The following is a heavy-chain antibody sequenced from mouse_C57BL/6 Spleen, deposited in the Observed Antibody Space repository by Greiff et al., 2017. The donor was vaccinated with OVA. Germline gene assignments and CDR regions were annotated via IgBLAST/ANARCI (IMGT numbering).Heavy chain of an antibody. J-gene: IGHJ2*01. D-gene: IGHD4-1*01. CDR2: IDPSDSYT. Sequence: QVQLQQPGAELVKPGASVKLSCKASGYTFTSYWMQWVKQRPGQGLEWIGEIDPSDSYTNYNQKFKGKATLTVDTSSSTAYMQLSSLTSEDSAVYYCARLGQVPYFDYWGQGTTLTVSS. CDR1: GYTFTSYW. CDR3: ARLGQVPYFDY. V-gene: IGHV1-50*01.